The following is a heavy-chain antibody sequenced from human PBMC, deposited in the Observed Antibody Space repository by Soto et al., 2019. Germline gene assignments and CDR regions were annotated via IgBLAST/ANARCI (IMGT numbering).Heavy chain of an antibody. V-gene: IGHV4-4*07. CDR3: ARVASRGWYEDY. Sequence: PSEILSLTCTVSCGSITSYYWSWIRQPAGKGLEWIGRIYTSGSTNYNPSLKSRVTTSVDTSKNQFSLKVSSVTAADTAVYYCARVASRGWYEDYWGQGILVTVSS. D-gene: IGHD6-19*01. J-gene: IGHJ4*02. CDR2: IYTSGST. CDR1: CGSITSYY.